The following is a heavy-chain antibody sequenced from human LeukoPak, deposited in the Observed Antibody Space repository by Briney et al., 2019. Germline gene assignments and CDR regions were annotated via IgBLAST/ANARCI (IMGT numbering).Heavy chain of an antibody. CDR2: IYYSGNI. CDR3: ARNPLGNCSSASCLRYWYFGL. V-gene: IGHV4-59*01. Sequence: PSETLSLTCAVSGGSISPYYWSWIRQPPGRGLEWIGYIYYSGNINYNPSLKSRVTISVDTSKNQFSLKLSSVTAADTAVYYCARNPLGNCSSASCLRYWYFGLWGRGTLVTVSS. CDR1: GGSISPYY. D-gene: IGHD2-2*01. J-gene: IGHJ2*01.